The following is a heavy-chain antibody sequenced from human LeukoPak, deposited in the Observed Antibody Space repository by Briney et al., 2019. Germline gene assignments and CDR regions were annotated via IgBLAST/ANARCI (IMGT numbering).Heavy chain of an antibody. V-gene: IGHV3-23*01. CDR2: ISGGSENT. D-gene: IGHD6-13*01. Sequence: PGGSLRLSCAASGLTFSSFAMSWVRQAPGKGLDWVSSISGGSENTYYADSVKGRFTISRDNSKNTLDLHLNSLTADDTAVYYCVNMQLVKGVFEIWGQGTRVTVSS. J-gene: IGHJ3*02. CDR1: GLTFSSFA. CDR3: VNMQLVKGVFEI.